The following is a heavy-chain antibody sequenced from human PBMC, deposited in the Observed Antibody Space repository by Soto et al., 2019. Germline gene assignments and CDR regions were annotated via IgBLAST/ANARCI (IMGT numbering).Heavy chain of an antibody. CDR1: GGSISSGGYS. D-gene: IGHD1-1*01. CDR3: ARSKELEQDFDY. J-gene: IGHJ4*02. Sequence: SETLSLTCAVSGGSISSGGYSWSWIRQPPGKGLEWIGYIYHSGSTYYNPSLKSRVTISVDRSKNQFSLKLSSVTAADTAVYYCARSKELEQDFDYWGQGTLVTVS. V-gene: IGHV4-30-2*01. CDR2: IYHSGST.